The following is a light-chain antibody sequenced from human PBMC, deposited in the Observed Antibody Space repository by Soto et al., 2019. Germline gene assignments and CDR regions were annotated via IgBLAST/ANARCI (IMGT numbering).Light chain of an antibody. V-gene: IGKV1-39*01. CDR3: QQSYRTTWT. Sequence: DIQMTQSPSSLSASVGDRVTITCRASQGISTYLNWYKQKPGKAPKLMSYAASSLQSGVPSRCSGSGAGTDFTLTISSLKPEYFATYSCQQSYRTTWTVGQGTNVDI. J-gene: IGKJ1*01. CDR1: QGISTY. CDR2: AAS.